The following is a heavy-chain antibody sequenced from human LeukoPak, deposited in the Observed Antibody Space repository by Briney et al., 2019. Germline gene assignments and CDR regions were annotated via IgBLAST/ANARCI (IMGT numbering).Heavy chain of an antibody. D-gene: IGHD4-11*01. CDR2: NSGSGDST. V-gene: IGHV3-23*01. CDR3: GKRSDYRTFDS. CDR1: GLTFSSYA. Sequence: GGSLGLSCAAYGLTFSSYAMSWVRQAPGKGLEWVSANSGSGDSTYYADSVKGRFTIFRDNSKNTLYLQINILRAEDTAVYYCGKRSDYRTFDSWGQGTLVTVSS. J-gene: IGHJ4*02.